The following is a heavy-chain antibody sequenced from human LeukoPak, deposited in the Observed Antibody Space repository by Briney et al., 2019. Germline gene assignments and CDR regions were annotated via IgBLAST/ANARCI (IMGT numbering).Heavy chain of an antibody. Sequence: GGSLRLSCTATGFTFINFGMAWVRQAPGQGLEWVSTISGSGGNMYQADSVKGRFTISRDNSRSTLYLQMNSLRAEDTAVYYCAKDAGPQQLVFFDSWGQGTLVTVSS. CDR1: GFTFINFG. CDR2: ISGSGGNM. V-gene: IGHV3-23*01. D-gene: IGHD6-6*01. J-gene: IGHJ4*02. CDR3: AKDAGPQQLVFFDS.